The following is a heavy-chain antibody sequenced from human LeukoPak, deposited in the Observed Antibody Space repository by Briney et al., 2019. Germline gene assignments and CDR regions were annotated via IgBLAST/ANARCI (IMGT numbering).Heavy chain of an antibody. Sequence: GGSLRLSCAASGFTFSSYETNWVRQAPGKGLEWVSYISSSGSTIYYADSVKGRFTISRDNAKNSLYLQMNSLRAEDTAVYYCARPHLPSGYSYGYDWFDPWGQGTLVTVSS. D-gene: IGHD5-18*01. V-gene: IGHV3-48*03. CDR3: ARPHLPSGYSYGYDWFDP. CDR2: ISSSGSTI. J-gene: IGHJ5*02. CDR1: GFTFSSYE.